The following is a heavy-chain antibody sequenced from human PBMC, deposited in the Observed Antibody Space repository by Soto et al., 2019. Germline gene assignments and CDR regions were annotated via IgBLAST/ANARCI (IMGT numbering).Heavy chain of an antibody. CDR3: ARAYYDINFLNSYYYYGMDV. Sequence: SVKVSCKASGGTFSSYAISWVRQAPGQGLEWMGGIIPIFGTANYAQKFQGRVTITADESTSTAYMELSSLRSEDTAVYYCARAYYDINFLNSYYYYGMDVWGQGTTVTVSS. CDR2: IIPIFGTA. D-gene: IGHD3-9*01. J-gene: IGHJ6*02. CDR1: GGTFSSYA. V-gene: IGHV1-69*13.